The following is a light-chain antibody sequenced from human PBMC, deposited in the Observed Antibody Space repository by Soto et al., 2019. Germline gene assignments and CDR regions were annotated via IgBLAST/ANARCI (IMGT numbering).Light chain of an antibody. V-gene: IGLV1-44*01. CDR3: GGWEGCTNGQV. Sequence: QSVLTQPPSASGTPGQTVTISCSGSSSNIGTSSVHWYKHLPGTAPKPLIYTNDQRPSGVPDRFSGSKSGTSASLAISGLQSEDESVYFCGGWEGCTNGQVYATGPKVT. CDR1: SSNIGTSS. CDR2: TND. J-gene: IGLJ1*01.